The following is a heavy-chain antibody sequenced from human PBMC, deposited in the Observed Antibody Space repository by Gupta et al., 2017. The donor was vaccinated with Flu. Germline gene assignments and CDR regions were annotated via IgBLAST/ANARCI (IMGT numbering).Heavy chain of an antibody. Sequence: QVQLVESGGGVVQPGRSLRLSCAASGFTFSSHGLHWVRQAPGKGLEWVAVIWYDGSNKYYADSVKGRFTISRDNSKNTLYLQMKSLRAEDTAVYYCARVGGEDIVVVPAAIGMDVWGQGTTVTVSS. CDR2: IWYDGSNK. CDR1: GFTFSSHG. D-gene: IGHD2-2*01. CDR3: ARVGGEDIVVVPAAIGMDV. V-gene: IGHV3-33*01. J-gene: IGHJ6*02.